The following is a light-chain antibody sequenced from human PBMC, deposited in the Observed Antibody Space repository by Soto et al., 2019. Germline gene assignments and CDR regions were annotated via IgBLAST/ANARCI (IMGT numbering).Light chain of an antibody. CDR3: QQYNNWPPLT. Sequence: EIVMTQSPATLSVSPGERATLSCRASQSVFSNLAWYQQKPGQAPRLLIYGASTRATGIPARFSGSGSGTEFTLTISSLQSEDFAVYYCQQYNNWPPLTFGAGTKVDIK. J-gene: IGKJ4*01. CDR2: GAS. V-gene: IGKV3-15*01. CDR1: QSVFSN.